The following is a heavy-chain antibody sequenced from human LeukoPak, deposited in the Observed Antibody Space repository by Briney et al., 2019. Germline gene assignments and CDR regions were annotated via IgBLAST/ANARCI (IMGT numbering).Heavy chain of an antibody. CDR2: ISSSSSYI. CDR3: ARRPGYYSYMDV. V-gene: IGHV3-21*01. J-gene: IGHJ6*03. CDR1: GFTFSSYS. Sequence: GGSLRLSCAASGFTFSSYSMNWVRQAPGKGLEWVSSISSSSSYIYYADSVKGRFTISRDNAKNSLYLQMTSLRAEGTAVYYCARRPGYYSYMDVWGKGTTVTISS.